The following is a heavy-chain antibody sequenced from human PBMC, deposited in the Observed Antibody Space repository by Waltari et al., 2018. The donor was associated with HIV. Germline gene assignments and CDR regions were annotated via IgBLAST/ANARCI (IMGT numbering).Heavy chain of an antibody. D-gene: IGHD3-9*01. CDR1: GFTFSSYE. CDR3: ARRGVLRYFDY. Sequence: EVQLVESGGGLVQPGGSLRLSCAASGFTFSSYEMYWVRQAPGNGLEWVSYISSTGSTIYYADSVKGRFTISRDNAKNSLYVQMNSLRAEDTAVYYCARRGVLRYFDYWGQGTLVTVSS. CDR2: ISSTGSTI. J-gene: IGHJ4*02. V-gene: IGHV3-48*03.